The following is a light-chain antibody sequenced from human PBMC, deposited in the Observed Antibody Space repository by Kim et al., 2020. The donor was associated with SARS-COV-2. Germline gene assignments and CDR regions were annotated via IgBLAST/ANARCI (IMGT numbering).Light chain of an antibody. V-gene: IGKV3-20*01. CDR3: KQYVA. CDR2: GAS. Sequence: EIVLTQSPGTLSLSPGERATLSCRASQSVSSSYLAWYQQKPGQAPRLLIYGASSRATGIPDRFSGSGSGTDFTLTISRLGPEDFAVYYCKQYVAFGQGTKVDIK. CDR1: QSVSSSY. J-gene: IGKJ1*01.